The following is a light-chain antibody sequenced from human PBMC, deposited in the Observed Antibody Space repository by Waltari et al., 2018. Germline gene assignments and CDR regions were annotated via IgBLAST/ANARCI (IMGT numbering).Light chain of an antibody. CDR2: EVI. CDR1: SSDIGDYDS. V-gene: IGLV2-8*01. CDR3: CSYAGTNNFYV. J-gene: IGLJ1*01. Sequence: QSALTQPPSASGSPGESVTISCTGTSSDIGDYDSVSWYQQHPGKAPKPMIYEVIKRPSGVPDRFSGSKSGNTASLTVSGLQAEDEADYYCCSYAGTNNFYVFGTGTKVTVL.